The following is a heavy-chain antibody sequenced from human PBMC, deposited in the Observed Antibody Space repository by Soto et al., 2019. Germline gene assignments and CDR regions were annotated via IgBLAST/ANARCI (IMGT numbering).Heavy chain of an antibody. CDR1: GGSISSYY. Sequence: QVQLQESGPGLLKPSETLSLTCTVSGGSISSYYWSWIRQPPGKGLEWIGYIYYSGSTNYNPYLKSRVTISVDKSKNQFSLKLSSVTAADTAVYYCARGAGTHDYWGQGTLVTVSS. CDR2: IYYSGST. J-gene: IGHJ4*02. CDR3: ARGAGTHDY. D-gene: IGHD3-10*01. V-gene: IGHV4-59*01.